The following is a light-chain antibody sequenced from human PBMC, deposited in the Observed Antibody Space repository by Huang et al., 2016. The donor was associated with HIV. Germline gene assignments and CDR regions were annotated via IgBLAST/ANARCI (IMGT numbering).Light chain of an antibody. CDR2: DAS. CDR1: QGLDNY. CDR3: QQRGNWQLT. V-gene: IGKV3-11*01. Sequence: EIVLTQSPATLSLSPGERATLSCRASQGLDNYLAWYQQKPGQAPRLLIYDASNRATGIPARFSGSGSGTDFTLTISSLEPEDFAVYYCQQRGNWQLTFGGGTKVEIK. J-gene: IGKJ4*01.